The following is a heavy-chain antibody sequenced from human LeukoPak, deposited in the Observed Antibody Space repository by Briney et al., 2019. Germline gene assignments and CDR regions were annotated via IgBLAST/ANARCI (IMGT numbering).Heavy chain of an antibody. V-gene: IGHV1-2*02. CDR2: INPNSGGT. Sequence: ASVKVSCKASGYTFTGYYMHWVRQAPGQGPEWMGWINPNSGGTNYAQKFQGRVTMTRDTSISTAYMELSRLRSDDTAVYYCARDSLDIVVVVAAEPNWFDPWGQGTLVTVSS. CDR1: GYTFTGYY. J-gene: IGHJ5*02. CDR3: ARDSLDIVVVVAAEPNWFDP. D-gene: IGHD2-15*01.